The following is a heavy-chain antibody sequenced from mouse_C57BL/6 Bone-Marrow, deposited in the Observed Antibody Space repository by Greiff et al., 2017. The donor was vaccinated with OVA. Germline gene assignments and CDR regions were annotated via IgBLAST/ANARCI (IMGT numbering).Heavy chain of an antibody. CDR3: ARREGYGGFAY. D-gene: IGHD3-2*02. Sequence: QVTLKESGPGILQSSQTLSLTCSFSGFSLRTSGMGVSWIRQPSGKGLEGLANINWGDDKRNNTSLKSRLTIAKDTSRNQVFLKITRVDTADTATYYCARREGYGGFAYWGQGTLVTVSA. J-gene: IGHJ3*01. CDR2: INWGDDK. CDR1: GFSLRTSGMG. V-gene: IGHV8-12*01.